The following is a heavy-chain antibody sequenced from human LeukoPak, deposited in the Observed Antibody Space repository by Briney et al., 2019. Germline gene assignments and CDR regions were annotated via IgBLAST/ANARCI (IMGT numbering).Heavy chain of an antibody. J-gene: IGHJ4*02. V-gene: IGHV3-53*01. Sequence: GGSLRLSCAASGFTVSSNYMSWVRQAPEKGLEWVSVIYSGGSTYYADSVKGRFTISRDNSKNTLYLQMNSLRAEDTAVYYCARDLQVGYFDYWGQGTLVTVSS. CDR3: ARDLQVGYFDY. CDR1: GFTVSSNY. D-gene: IGHD1-26*01. CDR2: IYSGGST.